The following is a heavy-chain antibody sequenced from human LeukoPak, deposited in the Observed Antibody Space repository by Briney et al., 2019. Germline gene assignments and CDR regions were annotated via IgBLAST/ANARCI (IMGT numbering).Heavy chain of an antibody. Sequence: SETLSLTCAVYGGSFSGYYWSWIRQPPGKGLEWIAEINYSGSTTYNPSLKSRVTISIDTSKNQFSLKLRSVTAADTAMYYCARIPFLSGGFYYFDYWGQGTLVTISS. V-gene: IGHV4-34*01. J-gene: IGHJ4*02. CDR2: INYSGST. D-gene: IGHD2-2*02. CDR1: GGSFSGYY. CDR3: ARIPFLSGGFYYFDY.